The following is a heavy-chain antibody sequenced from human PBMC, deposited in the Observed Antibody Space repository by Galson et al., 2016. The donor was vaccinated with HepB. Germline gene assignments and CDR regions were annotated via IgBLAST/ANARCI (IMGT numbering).Heavy chain of an antibody. Sequence: SETLSLTCAVYGGSFSGYNWTWIRQPPGKGLEWIGEIHHSGSTIYNPSLKSRVTISVDMSKNQLSLSLRSVTAADTAMYYCARPRSGPVGGNYYMDVWGQGTTVTISS. CDR3: ARPRSGPVGGNYYMDV. D-gene: IGHD6-19*01. CDR1: GGSFSGYN. V-gene: IGHV4-34*01. J-gene: IGHJ6*02. CDR2: IHHSGST.